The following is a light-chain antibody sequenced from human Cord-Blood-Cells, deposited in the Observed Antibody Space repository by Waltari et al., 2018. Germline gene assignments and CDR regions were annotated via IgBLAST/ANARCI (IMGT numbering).Light chain of an antibody. CDR3: QQYGSSPFT. CDR1: QSVNSSY. V-gene: IGKV3-20*01. CDR2: GAS. J-gene: IGKJ3*01. Sequence: EIVLTQSPGTLSLSPGERATLSCRASQSVNSSYLAWYQQKPGQAPRLLIYGASSRATGIPDRFSGSGSETDFTLTISRLEPEDFAVYYCQQYGSSPFTFGPGTKVDIK.